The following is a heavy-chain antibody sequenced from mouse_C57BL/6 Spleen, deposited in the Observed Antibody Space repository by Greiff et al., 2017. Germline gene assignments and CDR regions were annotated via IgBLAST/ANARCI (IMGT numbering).Heavy chain of an antibody. V-gene: IGHV1-42*01. CDR1: GYSFTGYY. Sequence: EVQLQESGPELVKPGASVKISCKASGYSFTGYYMNWVKQSPEKSLEWIGEINPCTGGTTYNQKFKAKATLTVDKSSSTAYMQLKSLTSEDSAVYYCARWGSGYGFAYWGQGTLVTVSA. CDR2: INPCTGGT. D-gene: IGHD3-2*02. J-gene: IGHJ3*01. CDR3: ARWGSGYGFAY.